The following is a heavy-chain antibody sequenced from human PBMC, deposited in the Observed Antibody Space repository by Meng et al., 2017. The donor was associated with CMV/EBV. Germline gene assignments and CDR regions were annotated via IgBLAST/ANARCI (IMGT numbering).Heavy chain of an antibody. J-gene: IGHJ4*02. V-gene: IGHV1-18*01. CDR1: GYTFSSYG. CDR3: ARGGASSGYDLIGY. CDR2: ISGYNGQT. Sequence: QGQLVESGAEVKKPGASVKVSCKASGYTFSSYGISWVRQAPGQGLEWMGWISGYNGQTKYAQKFQGRVTMTTDTPTSTAYMELRSLRSEDTAVYYCARGGASSGYDLIGYWGQGTLVTVSS. D-gene: IGHD5-12*01.